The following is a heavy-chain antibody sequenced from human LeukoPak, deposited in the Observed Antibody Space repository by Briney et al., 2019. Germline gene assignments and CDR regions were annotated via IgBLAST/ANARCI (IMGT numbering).Heavy chain of an antibody. V-gene: IGHV3-74*01. CDR2: INSGGSST. Sequence: GGSLRLSCAASGFTFSSYWMHWVRQAPGKWLVWVSRINSGGSSTTYADSVKGRFTISRDNAKNTLYLQMNSLRAEDTAVYYCARASSGWADNDYWGQGTLVTVSS. CDR3: ARASSGWADNDY. CDR1: GFTFSSYW. D-gene: IGHD6-19*01. J-gene: IGHJ4*02.